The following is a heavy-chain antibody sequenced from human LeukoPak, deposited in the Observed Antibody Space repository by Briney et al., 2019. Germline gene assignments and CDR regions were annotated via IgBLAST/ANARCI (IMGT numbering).Heavy chain of an antibody. CDR1: GFTFSSYS. D-gene: IGHD6-19*01. CDR2: ISSSSSYI. Sequence: GGSLRLSCAASGFTFSSYSMNWVRQAPGKGLEWVSSISSSSSYIYYADSVKGRFTISRDNAKNSLYLQMNSLRAEDTAVYYCASTLAVAGPFDYWGQGTLVTVSS. V-gene: IGHV3-21*04. CDR3: ASTLAVAGPFDY. J-gene: IGHJ4*02.